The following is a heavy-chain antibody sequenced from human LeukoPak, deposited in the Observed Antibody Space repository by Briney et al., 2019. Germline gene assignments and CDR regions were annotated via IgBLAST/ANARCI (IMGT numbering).Heavy chain of an antibody. CDR1: GYSISSDYY. D-gene: IGHD6-13*01. CDR3: ARNLIPEQLVLNF. CDR2: IYHSGST. J-gene: IGHJ4*02. Sequence: SETLSLTCTVSGYSISSDYYWGWIRQPPGKGLEWIGFIYHSGSTYYNPSLKSRVTISVDTSKNQFSLKLSSVTAADTAVYYCARNLIPEQLVLNFWGQGTLVTVSS. V-gene: IGHV4-38-2*02.